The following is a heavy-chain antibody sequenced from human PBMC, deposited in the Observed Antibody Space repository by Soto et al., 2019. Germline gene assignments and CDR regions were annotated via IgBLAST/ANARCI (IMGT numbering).Heavy chain of an antibody. V-gene: IGHV3-30*18. CDR3: AKTRPDLYGSGPYYYGMDV. J-gene: IGHJ6*02. D-gene: IGHD3-10*01. Sequence: GGSLRLSCAASGFTFSSYGMHWVRQAPGKGLEWVAVISNDGSNKFYADSVKGRFTVSRDNSKNTLYLQMNSLRPEDTAVYYCAKTRPDLYGSGPYYYGMDVWGQGTTVTVSS. CDR1: GFTFSSYG. CDR2: ISNDGSNK.